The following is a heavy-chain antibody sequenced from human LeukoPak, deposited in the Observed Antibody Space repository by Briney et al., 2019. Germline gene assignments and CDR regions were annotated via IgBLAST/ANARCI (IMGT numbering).Heavy chain of an antibody. CDR3: ARNRGSYLVPY. CDR2: ISTGSANR. CDR1: GYTFTDYV. V-gene: IGHV1-3*04. D-gene: IGHD1-26*01. Sequence: ASVKVSCKASGYTFTDYVIHWVRQAPGQRLEWMGWISTGSANRKYSQKFQGRVTFTRDTSASIVYMDLSSLRSEDTALYYCARNRGSYLVPYWGQGTPVTVSS. J-gene: IGHJ4*02.